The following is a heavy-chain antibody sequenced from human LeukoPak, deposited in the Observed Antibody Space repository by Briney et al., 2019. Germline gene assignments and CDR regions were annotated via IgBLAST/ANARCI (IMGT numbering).Heavy chain of an antibody. CDR3: ARDHPGEGDCLLDY. CDR1: GYTLSSHY. CDR2: INPSDGST. D-gene: IGHD2-21*02. V-gene: IGHV1-46*01. J-gene: IGHJ4*02. Sequence: ASVKVSCTASGYTLSSHYIHWVRQAPGQGLEWMGIINPSDGSTGYGQTFQGRITMTRDTSTSTVYMELSSLRSEDTAVYYCARDHPGEGDCLLDYWGQGTLVTVSS.